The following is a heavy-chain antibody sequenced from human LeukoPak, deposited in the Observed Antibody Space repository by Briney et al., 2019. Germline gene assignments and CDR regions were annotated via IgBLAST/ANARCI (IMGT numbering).Heavy chain of an antibody. V-gene: IGHV3-21*01. CDR3: ARGTAAGHDY. D-gene: IGHD6-13*01. CDR1: GFTFRDYG. J-gene: IGHJ4*02. CDR2: ISSSGGYI. Sequence: GGSLRLSCAASGFTFRDYGMNWVRQAPGRGLEWVSPISSSGGYIYYADSVKGRFTISRDNAKDSLSLQMHSLRPNDTAVYYCARGTAAGHDYWGQGTLVTVSS.